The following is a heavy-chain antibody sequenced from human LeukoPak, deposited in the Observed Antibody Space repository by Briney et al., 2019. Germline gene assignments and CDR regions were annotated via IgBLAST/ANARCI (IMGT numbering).Heavy chain of an antibody. J-gene: IGHJ4*02. CDR3: ATRPAFSGSWYFDY. D-gene: IGHD1-26*01. CDR2: IFPGDSDT. V-gene: IGHV5-51*01. Sequence: PGESLKISCKGSGYSFSTYWIAWVRPMPGKGLEWMGIIFPGDSDTRYSPSFQGQVTISADKSVSTAYLQWSSLKASDTAMYYCATRPAFSGSWYFDYWGQGTLVTVSS. CDR1: GYSFSTYW.